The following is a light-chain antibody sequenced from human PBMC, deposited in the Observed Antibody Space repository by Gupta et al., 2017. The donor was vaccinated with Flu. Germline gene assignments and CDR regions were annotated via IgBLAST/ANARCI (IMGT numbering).Light chain of an antibody. CDR1: SSNIGNNY. Sequence: QSVLTQPPSVSPAPGQKVTISCPRRSSNIGNNYVSWYQHLPGTAPKLLIYESNKRPSGIPDRFSGSKSGTSATLGITGLQTGDEADYYCGTWDNSLTTNWLFGGGTKLTVL. CDR3: GTWDNSLTTNWL. J-gene: IGLJ3*02. V-gene: IGLV1-51*02. CDR2: ESN.